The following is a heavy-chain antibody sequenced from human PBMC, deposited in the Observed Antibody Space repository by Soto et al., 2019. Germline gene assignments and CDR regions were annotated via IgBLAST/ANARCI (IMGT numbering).Heavy chain of an antibody. V-gene: IGHV3-48*01. D-gene: IGHD6-19*01. CDR3: MSGSYSSGYNY. J-gene: IGHJ4*02. CDR2: IKSSSSNI. CDR1: GFTFGSFN. Sequence: GGSLRLSCAASGFTFGSFNMNWVRQAPGKGLEWVSYIKSSSSNIYYAHSVRGRFTISRDNAKNSLYLQMNSLRAEDTAVYYCMSGSYSSGYNYWGQGTLVTVSS.